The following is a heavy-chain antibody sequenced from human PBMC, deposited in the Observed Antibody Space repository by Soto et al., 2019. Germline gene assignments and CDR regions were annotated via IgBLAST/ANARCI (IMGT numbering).Heavy chain of an antibody. Sequence: SETLSLTCTVSGGSINNYYWSWIRQPPGKGLEWIGYIYYSGSTNYNPSLKSRVTISVDTSKNQFSLKLSSVTAADTAVYYCTRGSDYGGYGGVFDIGGQGTMVTVSS. V-gene: IGHV4-59*08. D-gene: IGHD5-12*01. CDR2: IYYSGST. J-gene: IGHJ3*02. CDR1: GGSINNYY. CDR3: TRGSDYGGYGGVFDI.